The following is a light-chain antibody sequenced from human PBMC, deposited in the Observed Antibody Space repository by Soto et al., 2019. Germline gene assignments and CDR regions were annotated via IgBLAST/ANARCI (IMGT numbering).Light chain of an antibody. CDR1: SSDVGGYNY. J-gene: IGLJ1*01. CDR3: SSYTNSSPFV. Sequence: QSALTQPASVSGSPGQSITIACTGTSSDVGGYNYVPWYQQHSGKAPKLMIYDVSYSPSGVSNRFSGSKSGNTASLTISGLQAEDESDYYCSSYTNSSPFVFGTGTKVTV. CDR2: DVS. V-gene: IGLV2-14*01.